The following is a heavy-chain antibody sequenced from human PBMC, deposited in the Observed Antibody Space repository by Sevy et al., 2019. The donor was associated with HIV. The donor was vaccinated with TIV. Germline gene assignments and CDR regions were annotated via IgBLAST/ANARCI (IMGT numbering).Heavy chain of an antibody. CDR1: GFTFSSYS. V-gene: IGHV3-48*02. Sequence: GESLKISCAASGFTFSSYSMNWVRQAPGKGLEWVSYISSSSSTIYYADSVKGRFTISRDNAKNSLYLQMNSLRDEDTAVYYCARDGVMVRGVIITNWFDPWGQGTLVTVSS. J-gene: IGHJ5*02. CDR2: ISSSSSTI. D-gene: IGHD3-10*01. CDR3: ARDGVMVRGVIITNWFDP.